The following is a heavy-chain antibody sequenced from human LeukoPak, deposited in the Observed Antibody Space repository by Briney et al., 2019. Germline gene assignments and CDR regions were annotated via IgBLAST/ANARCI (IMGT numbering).Heavy chain of an antibody. CDR1: GGSVSSSNYY. D-gene: IGHD3-10*01. Sequence: SETLSLTCSVSGGSVSSSNYYWGWIRPPPGEGLEWIGNLYYSGKAYSKASLKSRTTISIDTSKNQFSLTMNSVAAADTAGYYCASGAYSSGSFVNWGHGTLVTVSS. V-gene: IGHV4-39*01. J-gene: IGHJ4*01. CDR3: ASGAYSSGSFVN. CDR2: LYYSGKA.